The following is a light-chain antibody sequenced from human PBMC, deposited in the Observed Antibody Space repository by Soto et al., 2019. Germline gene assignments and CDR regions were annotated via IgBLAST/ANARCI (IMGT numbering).Light chain of an antibody. Sequence: DLQMTQSPSSVSASVGDRVTITCRASQGISSWLAWYQKKPGKAPKLQFYAASSLQSGVPSRFSGSASGSDFTLTISSLQPEDFATYYCQQANSFPTFGQGTRLEIK. V-gene: IGKV1-12*01. CDR3: QQANSFPT. CDR2: AAS. J-gene: IGKJ5*01. CDR1: QGISSW.